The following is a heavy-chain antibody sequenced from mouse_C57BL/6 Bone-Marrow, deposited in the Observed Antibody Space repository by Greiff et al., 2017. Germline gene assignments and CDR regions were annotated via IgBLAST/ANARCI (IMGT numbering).Heavy chain of an antibody. J-gene: IGHJ4*01. D-gene: IGHD3-2*02. CDR2: GQGLEWIG. V-gene: IGHV1-87*01. CDR3: SEDSAVYYCASSDSSGYDYAMDY. CDR1: YTFSRRVH. Sequence: VQGVESGPELARPWASVKISCQAFYTFSRRVHFAIRDTNYWMQWVKQRPGQGLEWIGASYPGNGDTSYNQKFKGKATLTADKSSSTAYMQLSSLTSEDSAVYYCASSDSSGYDYAMDYWGQGTSVTVSS.